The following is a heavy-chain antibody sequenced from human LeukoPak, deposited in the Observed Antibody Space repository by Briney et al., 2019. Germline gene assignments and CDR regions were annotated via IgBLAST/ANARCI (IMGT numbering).Heavy chain of an antibody. V-gene: IGHV3-66*01. CDR3: APIAIRSGY. Sequence: PGGSLRLSCAASGFTFSSYGMHWVRQAPGKGLEWVSVIYSGGSTYYADSVKGRFTISRDNSKNTLYLQMNSLRAEDTAVYYCAPIAIRSGYWGQGTLVTVSS. CDR2: IYSGGST. D-gene: IGHD3-9*01. J-gene: IGHJ4*02. CDR1: GFTFSSYG.